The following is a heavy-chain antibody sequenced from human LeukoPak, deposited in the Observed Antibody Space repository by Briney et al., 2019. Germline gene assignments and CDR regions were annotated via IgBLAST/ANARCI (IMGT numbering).Heavy chain of an antibody. CDR1: GGSIRSHY. CDR2: IYDSGGT. J-gene: IGHJ6*02. CDR3: ARAPLYSGGSGWSIYYFYAMDV. V-gene: IGHV4-59*11. Sequence: SETLSLTCTVSGGSIRSHYWSWVRQPPGKGLEWIGYIYDSGGTKYNPSLKSRVTISVDTSKNQFSLRLNSVTAADTAMYYCARAPLYSGGSGWSIYYFYAMDVWGQGTTVTVSS. D-gene: IGHD6-19*01.